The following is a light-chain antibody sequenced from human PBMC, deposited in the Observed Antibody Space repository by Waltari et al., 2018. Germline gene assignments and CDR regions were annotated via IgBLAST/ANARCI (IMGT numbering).Light chain of an antibody. CDR3: CSYAGSSTLI. Sequence: QSALTQPASVSGSPGQSITISCTGTSSDIGNYNFVSWYQQHPGKAPKVMIYEVSKRHSGVSNRFSGSKSGNTASLTISGLQAEDEADYYCCSYAGSSTLIFGGGTKLTVL. V-gene: IGLV2-23*02. CDR2: EVS. J-gene: IGLJ2*01. CDR1: SSDIGNYNF.